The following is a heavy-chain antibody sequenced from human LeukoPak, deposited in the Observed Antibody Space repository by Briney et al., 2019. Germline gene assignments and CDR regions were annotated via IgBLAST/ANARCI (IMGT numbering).Heavy chain of an antibody. CDR3: ARLSQIVAFDI. CDR1: GGSISSSSYY. V-gene: IGHV4-39*07. Sequence: SETLSLTCTVSGGSISSSSYYWGWIRQPPGKGLEWIGEINHSGSTNYNPSLKSRVTISVDTSKNQFSLKLSSVTAADTAVYYCARLSQIVAFDIWGQGTMVTVSS. J-gene: IGHJ3*02. D-gene: IGHD6-6*01. CDR2: INHSGST.